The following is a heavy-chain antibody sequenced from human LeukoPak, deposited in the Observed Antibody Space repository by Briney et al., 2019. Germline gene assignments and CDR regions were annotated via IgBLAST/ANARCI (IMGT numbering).Heavy chain of an antibody. Sequence: GGSLRLSCAASGFTVSSNYMSWVRQAPGKGLEWVSVIYSGGSTYYADSVKGRFTISRDNSKNTLYLQMNSLRAEDTAMYYCASNSGSYWGGIDYWGQGTLVTVSS. CDR3: ASNSGSYWGGIDY. V-gene: IGHV3-53*01. D-gene: IGHD1-26*01. J-gene: IGHJ4*02. CDR2: IYSGGST. CDR1: GFTVSSNY.